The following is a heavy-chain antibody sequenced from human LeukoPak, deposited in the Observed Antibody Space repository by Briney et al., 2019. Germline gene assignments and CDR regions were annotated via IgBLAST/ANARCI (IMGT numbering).Heavy chain of an antibody. J-gene: IGHJ6*04. D-gene: IGHD2/OR15-2a*01. Sequence: GGSLRLSCAASGFTFSNYWMNWVRQAAGKGLEWVANINQEGSKRYYVESVRGRFSISRDNAKDSVYLQMNSLRAEDSAVYYCTFKMDVWGRGTTVIVSS. CDR1: GFTFSNYW. V-gene: IGHV3-7*01. CDR3: TFKMDV. CDR2: INQEGSKR.